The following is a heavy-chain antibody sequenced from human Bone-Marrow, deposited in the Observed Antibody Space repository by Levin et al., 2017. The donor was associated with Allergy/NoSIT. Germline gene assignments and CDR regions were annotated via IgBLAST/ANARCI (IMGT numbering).Heavy chain of an antibody. J-gene: IGHJ4*01. V-gene: IGHV4-59*08. Sequence: NPSETLSLTCTVSGDSIIRYYWSWIRQPPGKGLEWIGYFYSGGDTNHNPSLKSRASISIDTSRHQLSLKLSSVTASDTAVYYCARHRSHIVVVTALDYWGPGTLVTVSS. D-gene: IGHD2-21*02. CDR2: FYSGGDT. CDR1: GDSIIRYY. CDR3: ARHRSHIVVVTALDY.